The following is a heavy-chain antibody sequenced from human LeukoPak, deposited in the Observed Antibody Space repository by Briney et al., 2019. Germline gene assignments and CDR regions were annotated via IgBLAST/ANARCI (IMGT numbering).Heavy chain of an antibody. CDR3: ARGGYYGSLAFDI. CDR2: TYYRSKWYN. CDR1: GDSVSSNSAT. J-gene: IGHJ3*02. D-gene: IGHD3-10*01. Sequence: SQTLSLACAISGDSVSSNSATWNWIRQSPSRGLEWLGRTYYRSKWYNDYAVSVKSRITLNPDTSKNQFSLQLNSVTPEDTAVYYCARGGYYGSLAFDIWGQGTMVTVSS. V-gene: IGHV6-1*01.